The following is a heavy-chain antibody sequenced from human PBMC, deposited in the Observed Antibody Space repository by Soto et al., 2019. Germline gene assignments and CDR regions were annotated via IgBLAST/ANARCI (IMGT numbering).Heavy chain of an antibody. CDR2: ISGSGGST. CDR3: AKDHRDYYGSGSYFSY. V-gene: IGHV3-23*01. CDR1: GFTFSSYA. D-gene: IGHD3-10*01. Sequence: GGSLRLSCAASGFTFSSYAMSWFRQAPGKGLEWVSAISGSGGSTYYADSVKGRFTISRDNSKNTLYLQMNSLRAEDTAVYYCAKDHRDYYGSGSYFSYWGQGTLVTVSS. J-gene: IGHJ4*02.